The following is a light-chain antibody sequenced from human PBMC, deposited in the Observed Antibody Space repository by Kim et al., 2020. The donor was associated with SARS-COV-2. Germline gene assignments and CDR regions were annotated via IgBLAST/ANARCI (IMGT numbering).Light chain of an antibody. J-gene: IGLJ1*01. CDR3: QSYDSSLSGYV. CDR2: DNN. V-gene: IGLV1-40*01. Sequence: QRVTISCTGTYSNIGADYDVHWYQHLPGAAPKLLIYDNNKRPSGVPDRFSGSESGTSASLAITGLQAEDEADYYCQSYDSSLSGYVFATGTKVTVL. CDR1: YSNIGADYD.